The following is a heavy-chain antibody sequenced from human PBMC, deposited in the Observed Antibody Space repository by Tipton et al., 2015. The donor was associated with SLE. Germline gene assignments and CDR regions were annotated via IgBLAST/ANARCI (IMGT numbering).Heavy chain of an antibody. D-gene: IGHD2-8*02. CDR1: GGSINTTDYY. J-gene: IGHJ6*03. CDR3: ARGLSSLVGFYYYYYMDV. V-gene: IGHV4-39*07. CDR2: IFYDGGT. Sequence: TLSLTCTVSGGSINTTDYYWGWLRQPPGERLEWIGTIFYDGGTYYNPSLKSRVTISVDTSKNQFSLRLNSVTAADTSVYYCARGLSSLVGFYYYYYMDVWGKGTTVTVSS.